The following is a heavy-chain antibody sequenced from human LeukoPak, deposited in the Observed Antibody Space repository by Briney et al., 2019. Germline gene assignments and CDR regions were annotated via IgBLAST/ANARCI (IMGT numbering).Heavy chain of an antibody. CDR2: INPNSGGT. V-gene: IGHV1-2*02. D-gene: IGHD2-2*01. J-gene: IGHJ5*02. CDR1: GYTFTGYY. Sequence: ASVKVSCKASGYTFTGYYMHWVRQAPGQGLEWMGWINPNSGGTNYAQKFQARVTMTRDTSISTAYMELSRLRSDDTAVYYCARGADIVVVPAAIWGDNWFDPWGQGTLVTVSS. CDR3: ARGADIVVVPAAIWGDNWFDP.